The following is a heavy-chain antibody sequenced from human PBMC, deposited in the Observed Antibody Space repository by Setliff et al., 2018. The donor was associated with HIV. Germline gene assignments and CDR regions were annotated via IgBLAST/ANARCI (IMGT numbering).Heavy chain of an antibody. J-gene: IGHJ4*02. D-gene: IGHD5-12*01. V-gene: IGHV1-18*01. Sequence: AASVKVSCKASGYTFSDYGISWVRQAPGQGLEWMGWISAHNGRINYAQKFQGRVTMTTDRSTSTAYMELRSLGSDDTAVYYCARDVGRDGYCFDHWGQGTLVTVSS. CDR2: ISAHNGRI. CDR3: ARDVGRDGYCFDH. CDR1: GYTFSDYG.